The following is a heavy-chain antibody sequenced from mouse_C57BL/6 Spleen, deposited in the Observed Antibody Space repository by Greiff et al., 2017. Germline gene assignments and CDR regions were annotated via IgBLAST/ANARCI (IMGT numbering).Heavy chain of an antibody. V-gene: IGHV1-80*01. Sequence: VQLQQSGAELVKPGASVKISCKASGYAFSSYWMNWVKQRPGKGLEWIGQIYPGDGDTNYNGKFKGKATLTADKSSSTAYMQLSSLTSEDSAVYFCARISNWDYFDYWGQGTTLTVSS. D-gene: IGHD4-1*01. CDR3: ARISNWDYFDY. CDR1: GYAFSSYW. J-gene: IGHJ2*01. CDR2: IYPGDGDT.